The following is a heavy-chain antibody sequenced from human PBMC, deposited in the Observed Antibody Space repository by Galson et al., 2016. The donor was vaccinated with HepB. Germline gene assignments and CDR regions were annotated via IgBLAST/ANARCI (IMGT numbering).Heavy chain of an antibody. D-gene: IGHD6-19*01. V-gene: IGHV1-3*01. Sequence: SVKVSCKASGYTFTHYVLHWVRQAPGQSLEWMGWINGGTGNTKYSLRFQARVTISRDTSATTAYMELSSLRSEDTAVYYCAFGYYSSGWKKQYYYYYEMDVWGQGTTVTVSS. J-gene: IGHJ6*02. CDR3: AFGYYSSGWKKQYYYYYEMDV. CDR2: INGGTGNT. CDR1: GYTFTHYV.